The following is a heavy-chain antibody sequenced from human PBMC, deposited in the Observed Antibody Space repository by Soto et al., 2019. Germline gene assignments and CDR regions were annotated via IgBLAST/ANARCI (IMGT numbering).Heavy chain of an antibody. CDR1: GFTFSGSA. J-gene: IGHJ4*02. Sequence: EVQLVESGGGLVQPGGSLKLSCAASGFTFSGSAMHWVRQASGKGLEWVGRITNKADSYATVYAASVKGRFTISRDDSRNTAYLQMNSLKTEDTAVYYCTTNQVTGHIPRWGQGALVTVSS. D-gene: IGHD2-21*02. CDR3: TTNQVTGHIPR. V-gene: IGHV3-73*02. CDR2: ITNKADSYAT.